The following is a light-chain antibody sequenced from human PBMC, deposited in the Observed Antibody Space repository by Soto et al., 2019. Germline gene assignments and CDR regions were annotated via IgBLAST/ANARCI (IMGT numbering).Light chain of an antibody. CDR1: SSDVGGYNF. Sequence: QSALTQPPSASGSPGQSVTISCTGTSSDVGGYNFVSWYQQHPGKAPKLMIYEVSKRPSGVPDRFSGSKSGNTASLTVSGLQAEDEADYYCSSYAGINTFGVSGGGTKLTVL. CDR2: EVS. J-gene: IGLJ2*01. CDR3: SSYAGINTFGV. V-gene: IGLV2-8*01.